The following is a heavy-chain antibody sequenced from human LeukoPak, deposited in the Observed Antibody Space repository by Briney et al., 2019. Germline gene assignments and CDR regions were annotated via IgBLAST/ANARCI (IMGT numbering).Heavy chain of an antibody. J-gene: IGHJ4*02. V-gene: IGHV3-49*04. CDR2: IRSKVYGGTT. CDR3: TRDPVQYYYDSSGYSYFDY. CDR1: GFIFGDYA. D-gene: IGHD3-22*01. Sequence: PGRSLRLFCTTSGFIFGDYAMSWVRQAPGKGLEWVGFIRSKVYGGTTQYAASVKGRFTISRDDSKSIAYLQMNSLKTEDTAVYYCTRDPVQYYYDSSGYSYFDYWGQGTLVTVSS.